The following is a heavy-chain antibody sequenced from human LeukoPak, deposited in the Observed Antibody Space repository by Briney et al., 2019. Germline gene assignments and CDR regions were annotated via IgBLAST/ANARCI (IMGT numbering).Heavy chain of an antibody. CDR3: ARGSTYYDSSGQVPFDY. CDR2: ISGSSSTI. V-gene: IGHV3-48*01. J-gene: IGHJ4*02. CDR1: GFTFSSYG. Sequence: GGSLRLSCAASGFTFSSYGMNWVRQAPGKGLEWGSYISGSSSTIYYADSVKGRFTTSRDNGKNTLYLQMNSLRAEDTAVYYCARGSTYYDSSGQVPFDYWGQGTLVTVSS. D-gene: IGHD3-22*01.